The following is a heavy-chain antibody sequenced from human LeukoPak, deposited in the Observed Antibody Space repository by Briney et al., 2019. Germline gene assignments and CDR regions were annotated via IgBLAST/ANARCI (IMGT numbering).Heavy chain of an antibody. D-gene: IGHD2-15*01. J-gene: IGHJ4*02. CDR3: ARVVAATRVDY. V-gene: IGHV4-38-2*01. CDR2: IYHSGST. Sequence: SETLSLTCAVSGYSISSGYYWGWIRQPPGKGLEWIGSIYHSGSTYYNPSLKSRVTISVDTSKNQFSLKLSSVTAADTAVYYCARVVAATRVDYWGQGTLVTVSS. CDR1: GYSISSGYY.